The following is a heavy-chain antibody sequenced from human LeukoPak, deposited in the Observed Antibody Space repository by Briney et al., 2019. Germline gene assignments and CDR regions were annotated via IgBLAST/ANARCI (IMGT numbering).Heavy chain of an antibody. CDR2: IIPIFGTA. J-gene: IGHJ6*03. V-gene: IGHV1-69*01. D-gene: IGHD2-2*01. CDR1: GGTFSSYA. CDR3: AREYCSSTSCYGMRGYYYYYMDV. Sequence: SVKVSCKASGGTFSSYAISWVRQAPGQGLERMGGIIPIFGTANYAQKFQGRVTITADESTSTAYMELSSLRSEDTAVYYCAREYCSSTSCYGMRGYYYYYMDVWGKGTTVTVSS.